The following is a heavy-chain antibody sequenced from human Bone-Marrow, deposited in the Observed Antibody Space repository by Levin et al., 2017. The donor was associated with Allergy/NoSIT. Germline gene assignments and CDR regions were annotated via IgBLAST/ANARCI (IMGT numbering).Heavy chain of an antibody. V-gene: IGHV3-30*04. CDR3: ARDLGDGYNAWGAFDV. Sequence: GGSLRLSCAASRFTFGSYALHWVRQAPGGGLEWVALISYDGGNKYYADSVQGRFIISRDNTKNTLYLQLNSLRAEDTAMYFCARDLGDGYNAWGAFDVWGQGTMVIVSS. CDR1: RFTFGSYA. J-gene: IGHJ3*01. D-gene: IGHD5-24*01. CDR2: ISYDGGNK.